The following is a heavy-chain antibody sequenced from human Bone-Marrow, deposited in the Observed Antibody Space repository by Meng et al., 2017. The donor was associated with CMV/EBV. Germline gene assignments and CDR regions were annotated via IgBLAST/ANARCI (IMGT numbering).Heavy chain of an antibody. J-gene: IGHJ2*01. CDR1: GYTFTSYG. V-gene: IGHV1-18*01. Sequence: ASVKVSCKASGYTFTSYGISWVRQAPGQGLEWMGWISAYNGNTNYAQKLQGRVTMTTDTSTSTAYMELRSLRSDDTAVYYCAGSRYCGSTSCYPGYFDLWGRGTLVTVSS. D-gene: IGHD2-2*01. CDR3: AGSRYCGSTSCYPGYFDL. CDR2: ISAYNGNT.